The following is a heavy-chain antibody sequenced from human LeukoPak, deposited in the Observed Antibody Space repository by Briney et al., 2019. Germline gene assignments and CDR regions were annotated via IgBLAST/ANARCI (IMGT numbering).Heavy chain of an antibody. CDR2: IYYSGST. J-gene: IGHJ5*02. Sequence: SETLSLTCTVSGGSINGYYWSWIRQPPGKGLEWIGYIYYSGSTNYNPSLKSRVTISVDTSKNQFSLKLSSVTAADTAVYYCARGGESGYDTWGQGSLVTVSS. CDR1: GGSINGYY. CDR3: ARGGESGYDT. V-gene: IGHV4-59*12. D-gene: IGHD5-12*01.